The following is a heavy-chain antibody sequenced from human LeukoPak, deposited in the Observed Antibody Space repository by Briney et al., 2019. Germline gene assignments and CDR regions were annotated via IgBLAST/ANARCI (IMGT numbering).Heavy chain of an antibody. J-gene: IGHJ4*02. CDR3: ARAPRSRLRALDY. Sequence: GGSLRLSCAVSGFTFSSYDMHWVRQAPGKGLEWVSAIGTAGDTYYPGSVKGRFTISRENAKNSLYLQMNSLRAGDTAVYYCARAPRSRLRALDYWGQGTLVTVSS. D-gene: IGHD4-17*01. CDR2: IGTAGDT. CDR1: GFTFSSYD. V-gene: IGHV3-13*01.